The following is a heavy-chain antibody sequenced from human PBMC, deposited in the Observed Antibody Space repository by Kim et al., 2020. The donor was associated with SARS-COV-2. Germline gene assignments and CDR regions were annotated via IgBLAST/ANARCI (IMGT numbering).Heavy chain of an antibody. J-gene: IGHJ3*02. CDR2: ISWNSGSI. V-gene: IGHV3-9*01. CDR3: AKDVTVTTFVYAFDI. CDR1: GFTFGDYA. D-gene: IGHD4-17*01. Sequence: GGSLRLSCAASGFTFGDYAMHWVRQAPGKGLEWVSGISWNSGSIGYADSVKGRFTISRDNAKNSLYLQMNSLRAEDTALYYCAKDVTVTTFVYAFDIWGQGTMVTVSS.